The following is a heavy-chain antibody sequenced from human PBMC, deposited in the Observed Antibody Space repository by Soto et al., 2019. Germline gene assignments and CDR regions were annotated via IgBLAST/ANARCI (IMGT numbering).Heavy chain of an antibody. CDR1: GFTFSSYA. V-gene: IGHV3-23*01. D-gene: IGHD3-9*01. CDR3: VQDRDYDILTGYPYLMDV. CDR2: ITGSGGRT. J-gene: IGHJ6*02. Sequence: RGSLRLSCAASGFTFSSYALNLVRQASRKGLEWVSSITGSGGRTYYADSVKGGFTLSSDSSKNTLYLQINSLGAEDTAVYYCVQDRDYDILTGYPYLMDVWGPGTTVTVSS.